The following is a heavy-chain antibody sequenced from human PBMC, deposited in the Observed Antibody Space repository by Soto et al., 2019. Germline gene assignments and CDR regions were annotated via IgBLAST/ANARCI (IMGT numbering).Heavy chain of an antibody. CDR2: IYPGDSDT. CDR1: GYSFTSYW. D-gene: IGHD4-17*01. J-gene: IGHJ6*03. V-gene: IGHV5-51*01. CDR3: ARHYGDYVGSYYYMDV. Sequence: GESLKISCKGSGYSFTSYWIGWVRQMPGKGLEWMGIIYPGDSDTRYSPSFQGQVTISADKSISTAYLQWSSLKASDTAMYYFARHYGDYVGSYYYMDVWGKGTTVTV.